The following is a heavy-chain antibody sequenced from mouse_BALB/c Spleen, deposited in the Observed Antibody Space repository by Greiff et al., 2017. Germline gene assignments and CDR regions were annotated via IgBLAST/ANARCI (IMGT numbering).Heavy chain of an antibody. V-gene: IGHV1-66*01. J-gene: IGHJ3*01. CDR1: GYSFTSYY. D-gene: IGHD1-1*01. CDR2: IFPGSGNT. CDR3: AYYYGSSYEFAY. Sequence: QVQLQQSGPELVKPGASVKISCKASGYSFTSYYIHWVKQRPGQGLEWIGWIFPGSGNTKYNEKFKGKATLTADTSSSTAYMQLSSLTSEDSAVYFCAYYYGSSYEFAYWGQGTLVTVSA.